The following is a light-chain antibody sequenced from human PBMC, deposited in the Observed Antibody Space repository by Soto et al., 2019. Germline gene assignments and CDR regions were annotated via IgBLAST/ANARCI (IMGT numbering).Light chain of an antibody. CDR1: QGISSW. CDR2: AAS. CDR3: QQDNSFPLT. V-gene: IGKV1-12*01. Sequence: DIQMTQSPSSVSASVGDRVTITCRASQGISSWLASYQQKPGKAPKLLIYAASSLQSGVPSRFSVSGSGTDFTPTISSLQPEAFATSYCQQDNSFPLTFGGGTKVESK. J-gene: IGKJ4*01.